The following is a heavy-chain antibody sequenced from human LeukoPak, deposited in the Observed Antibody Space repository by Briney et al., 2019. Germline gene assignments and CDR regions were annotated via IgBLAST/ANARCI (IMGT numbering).Heavy chain of an antibody. V-gene: IGHV4-59*08. CDR1: GGSISSYY. CDR3: ARHQDYYGSGSYSPGGVMVFGD. CDR2: ISYSGST. Sequence: SETLSLTCTVSGGSISSYYWSWIRQPPGKGLEWIGYISYSGSTNYNPSLKSRVTISVDKSKNQFSLKLSSVTAADTAVYYCARHQDYYGSGSYSPGGVMVFGDWGQGTLVTVSS. J-gene: IGHJ4*02. D-gene: IGHD3-10*01.